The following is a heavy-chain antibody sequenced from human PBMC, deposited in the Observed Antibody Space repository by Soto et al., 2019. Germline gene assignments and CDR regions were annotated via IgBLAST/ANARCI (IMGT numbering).Heavy chain of an antibody. CDR3: ARGPKHTPRHSNSWFVPDY. CDR2: INPKSGVT. V-gene: IGHV1-2*02. D-gene: IGHD6-13*01. CDR1: GYTFPDYY. Sequence: QLHLVQSGAEVKKPGASVRVSCKASGYTFPDYYIHWVRQAPGQGLEWMGWINPKSGVTNSAQKFQGRITMTRDTSITTAYLELSSLRSDDTAVYYCARGPKHTPRHSNSWFVPDYWGQGSLVTVSS. J-gene: IGHJ4*02.